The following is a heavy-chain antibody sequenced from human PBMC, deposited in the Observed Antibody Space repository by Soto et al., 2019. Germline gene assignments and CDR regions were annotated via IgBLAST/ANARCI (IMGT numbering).Heavy chain of an antibody. CDR1: GFTFGDYA. CDR2: IRSKAYGGTT. J-gene: IGHJ4*02. CDR3: TRDLKVPLDYYYDSSGYYY. D-gene: IGHD3-22*01. V-gene: IGHV3-49*04. Sequence: LRLSCTASGFTFGDYAMSWVRQAPGKGLEWVGFIRSKAYGGTTEYAASVKGRFTISRDDSKSIAYLQMNSLKTEDTAVYYCTRDLKVPLDYYYDSSGYYYWGQGALVTVSS.